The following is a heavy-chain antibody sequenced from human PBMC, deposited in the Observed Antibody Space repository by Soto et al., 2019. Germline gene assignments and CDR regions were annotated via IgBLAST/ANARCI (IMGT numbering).Heavy chain of an antibody. J-gene: IGHJ5*02. CDR1: GFTFSSYG. CDR3: AKSSGYYFNWFDP. Sequence: GGSLRLSCAASGFTFSSYGMHWVRQAPGKGLEWVAVISYDGSNKYYADSVKGRFTISRDNSKNTLYLQMNSLRAEDTAVYYCAKSSGYYFNWFDPWGQGTLVTVSS. V-gene: IGHV3-30*18. D-gene: IGHD3-22*01. CDR2: ISYDGSNK.